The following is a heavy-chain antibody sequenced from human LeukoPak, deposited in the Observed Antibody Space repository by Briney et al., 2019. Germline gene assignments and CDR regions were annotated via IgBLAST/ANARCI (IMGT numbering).Heavy chain of an antibody. CDR1: GFTFSSYA. CDR3: AKDKSGSYRPDAFDI. J-gene: IGHJ3*02. CDR2: ISGSGGST. V-gene: IGHV3-23*01. Sequence: GGSLRLSCAASGFTFSSYAMSWVRQAPGKGLEWVSAISGSGGSTYYADSVKGRFTISRDNSKSTLYLQMNSRRAEDTAVYYCAKDKSGSYRPDAFDIWGQGTMVTVSS. D-gene: IGHD1-26*01.